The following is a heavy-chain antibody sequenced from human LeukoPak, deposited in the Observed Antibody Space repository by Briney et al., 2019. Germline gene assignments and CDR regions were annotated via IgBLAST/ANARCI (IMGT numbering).Heavy chain of an antibody. CDR2: IYYSGST. CDR1: GGSINCGDYY. D-gene: IGHD3-10*01. J-gene: IGHJ3*02. V-gene: IGHV4-30-4*01. CDR3: ARGITRRRTFDI. Sequence: SETLSLTCTVSGGSINCGDYYWNWIRQPPGKGLEWIGYIYYSGSTYYNPSLKSRVTISVDTSKNQFSLKMSSVTAAETAVYYCARGITRRRTFDIWGQGTMVTVSS.